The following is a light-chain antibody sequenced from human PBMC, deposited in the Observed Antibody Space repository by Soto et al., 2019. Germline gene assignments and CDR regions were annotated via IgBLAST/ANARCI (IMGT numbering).Light chain of an antibody. CDR2: GAA. CDR3: QQYNNWPYT. J-gene: IGKJ2*01. Sequence: EIVMTQSPDILSVSPGERATLSCRANQSISSNLAWYQQKPGQAPRLLIYGAATRATGIPARFSGSGSGTDFTLTINSLQSEDFAVYYCQQYNNWPYTFGQGTKLEI. V-gene: IGKV3-15*01. CDR1: QSISSN.